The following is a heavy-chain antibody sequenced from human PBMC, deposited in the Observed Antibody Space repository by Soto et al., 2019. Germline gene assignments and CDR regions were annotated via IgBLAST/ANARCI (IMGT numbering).Heavy chain of an antibody. CDR2: ISSSSSYV. CDR1: GFTFSSYS. Sequence: EVQLVEPGGGLAKPGGSLRLTCAASGFTFSSYSMNWFRQAPGKGLEWVSSISSSSSYVYYADSVKGRFTISRDNDKHSLYLQMNSLGAEDMAVYCCARDQGGYSYGYGLGYWGQGTLVTVSS. CDR3: ARDQGGYSYGYGLGY. J-gene: IGHJ4*02. D-gene: IGHD5-18*01. V-gene: IGHV3-21*01.